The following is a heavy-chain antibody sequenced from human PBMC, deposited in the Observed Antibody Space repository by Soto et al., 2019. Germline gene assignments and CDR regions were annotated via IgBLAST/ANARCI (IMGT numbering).Heavy chain of an antibody. CDR2: IYYSGST. J-gene: IGHJ3*02. CDR3: ARREIAVAGTGAFDI. V-gene: IGHV4-39*01. Sequence: PSETLSLTWTASGSSISSISYYWGWVRQPPGKGLEWIGSIYYSGSTYYNPSLKSRGTISVDTSKNKFSLKLSSVTAADTAVYYCARREIAVAGTGAFDIWGQWTMVT. D-gene: IGHD6-19*01. CDR1: GSSISSISYY.